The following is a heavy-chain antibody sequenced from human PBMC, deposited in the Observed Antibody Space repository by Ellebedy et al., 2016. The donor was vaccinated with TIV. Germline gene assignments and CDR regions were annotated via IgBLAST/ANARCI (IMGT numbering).Heavy chain of an antibody. CDR2: IWYDGVNI. V-gene: IGHV3-33*01. CDR1: GFSFSIYG. CDR3: ARDRDSYDNSGYLGY. Sequence: GESLKISCGASGFSFSIYGMHWVRQAPGKGLERVAVIWYDGVNIYYTASVEGRFTISRDNSKNTLYLQMNSLRAEDTAVYYCARDRDSYDNSGYLGYWGQGTLVSVSS. J-gene: IGHJ4*02. D-gene: IGHD3-22*01.